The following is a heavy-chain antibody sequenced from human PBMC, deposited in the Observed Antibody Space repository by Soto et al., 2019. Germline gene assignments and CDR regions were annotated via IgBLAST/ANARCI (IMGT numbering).Heavy chain of an antibody. CDR2: ISGSGGST. J-gene: IGHJ6*02. CDR3: AKDLPQAYYYYYGMDV. V-gene: IGHV3-23*01. Sequence: GLEWVSAISGSGGSTYYADSVKGRFTISRDNSKNTLYLQMNSLRAEDTAVYYCAKDLPQAYYYYYGMDVWGQGTTVTVSS.